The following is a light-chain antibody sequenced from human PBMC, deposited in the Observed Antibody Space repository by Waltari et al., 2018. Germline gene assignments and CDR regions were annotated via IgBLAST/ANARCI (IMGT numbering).Light chain of an antibody. CDR2: YVT. Sequence: QSALTQPRSVSGSPGQSVTISCTGTDSDVGGYEYVSWYQHHPGKSPKLLIYYVTKRPSGVPDRFSGSKSGNTASLTISGLHGEDEADYYCCSYAYNNIYVFGTGTNVAVL. V-gene: IGLV2-11*01. CDR3: CSYAYNNIYV. CDR1: DSDVGGYEY. J-gene: IGLJ1*01.